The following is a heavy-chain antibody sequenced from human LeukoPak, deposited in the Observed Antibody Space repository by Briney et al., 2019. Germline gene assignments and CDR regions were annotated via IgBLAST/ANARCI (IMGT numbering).Heavy chain of an antibody. J-gene: IGHJ5*02. CDR3: TSGRVWFDP. CDR1: GFTFSSSW. Sequence: GGSPRLSCAASGFTFSSSWMHWVRQAPGKGLVWVSRISNDGTYINYADSVKGRFTISRDNAKNTLYLQMSSLRAEDTAMYYCTSGRVWFDPWGQGTQVTVSS. V-gene: IGHV3-74*01. CDR2: ISNDGTYI.